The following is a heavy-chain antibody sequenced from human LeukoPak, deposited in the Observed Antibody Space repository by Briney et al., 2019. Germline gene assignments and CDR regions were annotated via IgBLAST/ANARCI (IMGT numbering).Heavy chain of an antibody. CDR3: ARDRRSWFDP. CDR1: GGSISSGSYY. Sequence: PSQTLSLTCTVSGGSISSGSYYWSWIRQPAGKGLEWIGRIYTSGSTNYNPSLKSRVTISVDTPKNQFSLKLSSVTAADTAVYYCARDRRSWFDPWGQGTLVTVSS. J-gene: IGHJ5*02. V-gene: IGHV4-61*02. CDR2: IYTSGST.